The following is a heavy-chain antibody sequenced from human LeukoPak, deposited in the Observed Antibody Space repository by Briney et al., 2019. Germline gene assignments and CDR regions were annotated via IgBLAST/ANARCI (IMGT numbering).Heavy chain of an antibody. CDR3: ARVRKNTGYCSGGSCYSGYYYYMDV. CDR2: IYTSGST. CDR1: GGSISSGSYY. V-gene: IGHV4-61*02. J-gene: IGHJ6*03. Sequence: SETLSLTCTVSGGSISSGSYYWSWIRQPAGKGLEWIGRIYTSGSTNYNPSLKSRVTISVDTSKNQFSLKLSSVTAADTAVYYCARVRKNTGYCSGGSCYSGYYYYMDVWGKGTTVTISS. D-gene: IGHD2-15*01.